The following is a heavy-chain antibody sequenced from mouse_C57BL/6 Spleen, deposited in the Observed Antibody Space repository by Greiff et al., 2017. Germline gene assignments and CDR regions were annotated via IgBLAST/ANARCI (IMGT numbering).Heavy chain of an antibody. D-gene: IGHD1-1*01. CDR1: GYAFSSYW. Sequence: VHLVESGAELVKPGASVKISCKASGYAFSSYWMNWVKQRPGKGLEWIGQIYPGDGDTTYNGKFKGKATLTADKSSSTAYMQLSSLTSEDSAVYFCAARATVVEGYFDVWGTGTTVTVSS. CDR3: AARATVVEGYFDV. CDR2: IYPGDGDT. J-gene: IGHJ1*03. V-gene: IGHV1-80*01.